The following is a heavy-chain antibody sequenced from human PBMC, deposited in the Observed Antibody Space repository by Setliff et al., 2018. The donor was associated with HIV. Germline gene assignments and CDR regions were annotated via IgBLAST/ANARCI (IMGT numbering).Heavy chain of an antibody. V-gene: IGHV1-46*01. Sequence: ASVKVSCKASGGTFSSYTISWVRQAPGQGLEWMGIINPGGSNTRYAQRFQGRVSMTRDTSTSTVYMELSSLKSDDTAVYYCARDYLHVFDIWGQGTMVTVSS. CDR1: GGTFSSYT. CDR2: INPGGSNT. CDR3: ARDYLHVFDI. J-gene: IGHJ3*02.